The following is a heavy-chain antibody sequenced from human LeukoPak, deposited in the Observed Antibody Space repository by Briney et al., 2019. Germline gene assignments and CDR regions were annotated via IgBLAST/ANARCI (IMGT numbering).Heavy chain of an antibody. D-gene: IGHD3-22*01. CDR2: IYYSGST. J-gene: IGHJ4*02. CDR1: GGSISSGDYY. CDR3: ARVPTYYYDSSGYYLDY. V-gene: IGHV4-30-4*08. Sequence: SETLSLTCTVSGGSISSGDYYWSWIRQPPGKGLEWIGYIYYSGSTYYNPSLKSRVTISVDTSKNQFSLTLSSVTAADTAVYYCARVPTYYYDSSGYYLDYWGQGTLVTVSS.